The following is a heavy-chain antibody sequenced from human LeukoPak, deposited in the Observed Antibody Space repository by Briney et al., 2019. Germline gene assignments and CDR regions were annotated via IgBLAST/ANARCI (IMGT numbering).Heavy chain of an antibody. CDR1: SGSISTYY. CDR3: ATQPAGPASWLDP. J-gene: IGHJ5*02. V-gene: IGHV4-59*01. Sequence: KPSETLSLTCSVPSGSISTYYWSWIRQAPGKGLEWIGFIYYSGNTNYNPSLKSRATILLDTSKNQFSLRLSSVTAGETAVYYCATQPAGPASWLDPWGQGTLVTVSS. D-gene: IGHD6-13*01. CDR2: IYYSGNT.